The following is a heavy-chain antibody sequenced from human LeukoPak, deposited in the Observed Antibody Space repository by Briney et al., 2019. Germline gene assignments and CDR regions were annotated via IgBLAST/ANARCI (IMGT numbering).Heavy chain of an antibody. CDR1: GFTVSRKY. Sequence: PGGSLRLSCAASGFTVSRKYMSWVRQAPGKGLEWVSVIYSGGSTYYADSVKGRFTISRDNSKNTLYLQMNSLRAEDTAVYYCATANPRIAVAGGYYYYGMDVWGQGTTVTVSS. J-gene: IGHJ6*02. CDR2: IYSGGST. CDR3: ATANPRIAVAGGYYYYGMDV. D-gene: IGHD6-19*01. V-gene: IGHV3-53*01.